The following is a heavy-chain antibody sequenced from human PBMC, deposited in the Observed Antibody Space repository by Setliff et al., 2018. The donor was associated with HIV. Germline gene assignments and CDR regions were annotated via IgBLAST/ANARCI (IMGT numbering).Heavy chain of an antibody. D-gene: IGHD5-18*01. V-gene: IGHV4-38-2*02. CDR1: GYSISSGYY. CDR2: IYQSGST. J-gene: IGHJ4*02. CDR3: ARGYSSSYYFDY. Sequence: ETLSLTCSVSGYSISSGYYWGWIRQPPGKRLECLGSIYQSGSTYYNPSLKSRLTISVDTSKNQFSLRLTSVTAADTAVYYCARGYSSSYYFDYWGQGTLVTVSS.